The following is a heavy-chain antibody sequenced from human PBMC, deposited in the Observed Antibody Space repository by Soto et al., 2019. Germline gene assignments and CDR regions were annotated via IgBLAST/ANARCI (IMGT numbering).Heavy chain of an antibody. CDR2: IIPIFGTA. J-gene: IGHJ4*02. Sequence: QVQLVQSGAEVKKPGSSVKVSCKASGGTFSSYAISWVRQAPGQGLEWMGGIIPIFGTANYAQKFQGRVTITADKSTSTDYMELSSLRSEDTAVYYCARFATLGSISHFDYCGQGTLVTVSS. CDR3: ARFATLGSISHFDY. CDR1: GGTFSSYA. V-gene: IGHV1-69*06. D-gene: IGHD2-21*01.